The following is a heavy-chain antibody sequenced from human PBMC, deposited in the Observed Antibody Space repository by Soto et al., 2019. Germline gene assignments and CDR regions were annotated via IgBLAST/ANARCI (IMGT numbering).Heavy chain of an antibody. V-gene: IGHV4-34*01. CDR1: GGSFSGYY. CDR2: INHSGST. D-gene: IGHD2-15*01. CDR3: ARGEVVVVAATPYYFDY. Sequence: SETLSLICAVYGGSFSGYYWSWIRQPPGKGLEWIGEINHSGSTNYNPSLKSRVTISVDTSKNQFSLKLSSVTAADTAVYYCARGEVVVVAATPYYFDYWGQGTLVTVSS. J-gene: IGHJ4*02.